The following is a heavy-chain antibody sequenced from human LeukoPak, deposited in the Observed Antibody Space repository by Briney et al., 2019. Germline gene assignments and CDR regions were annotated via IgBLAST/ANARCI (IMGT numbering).Heavy chain of an antibody. V-gene: IGHV4-34*01. J-gene: IGHJ5*02. CDR3: ARDGGGYCSGGSCYFDSSWFDP. Sequence: SETLSLTCAVYGGSFSGYYWTWIRQAPGKGLEWIGEINPSGRISYNPSLKSRLTISVDASKNQFSLNLRSLTAADTAVYYCARDGGGYCSGGSCYFDSSWFDPWGQGTLVTVSS. CDR2: INPSGRI. CDR1: GGSFSGYY. D-gene: IGHD2-15*01.